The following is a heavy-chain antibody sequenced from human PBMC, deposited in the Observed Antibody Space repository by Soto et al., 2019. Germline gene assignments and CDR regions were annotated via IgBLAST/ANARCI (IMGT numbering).Heavy chain of an antibody. CDR1: GFTFTSSA. J-gene: IGHJ4*02. V-gene: IGHV1-58*01. Sequence: GASVKVSCKASGFTFTSSAVQWVRRARGQRLEWIGWIVVGSGNTNYAQKFQERVTITRDMSTSTAYMELSSLRSEDTAVYYCAADRNWNYAGYWGQGTLVTVSS. CDR3: AADRNWNYAGY. CDR2: IVVGSGNT. D-gene: IGHD1-7*01.